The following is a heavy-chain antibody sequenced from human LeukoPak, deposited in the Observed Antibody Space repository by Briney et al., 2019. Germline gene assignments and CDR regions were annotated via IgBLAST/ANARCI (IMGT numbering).Heavy chain of an antibody. Sequence: GESLKISSKGAGYSFTSYWIGWGRQMPGKGLEWMGIIYPGDSDTRYSPPFHGQVTTSADKSTSTAYPQWSSPKASDTAMYYCARPQVAAARTTAFDIWGQGTMVTLSS. J-gene: IGHJ3*02. V-gene: IGHV5-51*01. CDR2: IYPGDSDT. D-gene: IGHD6-13*01. CDR1: GYSFTSYW. CDR3: ARPQVAAARTTAFDI.